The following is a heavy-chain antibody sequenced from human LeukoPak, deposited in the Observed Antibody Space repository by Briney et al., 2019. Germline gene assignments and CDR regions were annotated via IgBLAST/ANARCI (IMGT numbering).Heavy chain of an antibody. CDR1: GASYNAYY. Sequence: SETMSLTCAVYGASYNAYYWSWIRPPPGKGLEGIGDIDPRGTATYNPSLKSRLSISADASKNQFSLKLNSVTDADTAVYYCAVGITILGVAASFDSWGQGNLVIVSS. V-gene: IGHV4-34*01. D-gene: IGHD3-3*01. CDR3: AVGITILGVAASFDS. CDR2: IDPRGTA. J-gene: IGHJ4*02.